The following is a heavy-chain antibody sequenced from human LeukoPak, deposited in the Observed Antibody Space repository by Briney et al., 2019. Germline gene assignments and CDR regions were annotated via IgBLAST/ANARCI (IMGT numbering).Heavy chain of an antibody. J-gene: IGHJ4*02. CDR1: RFTFSNYA. D-gene: IGHD3-10*01. V-gene: IGHV3-23*01. Sequence: GGSLRLSCAASRFTFSNYAMSWVRQAPGQGLEWVSGIIANGKTYYRDSVQGRFIISRDNSKNTLYLQMDSLRPEDTALYYCAKGHKGGSGSYYYSDYWGQGTLVTVSS. CDR2: IIANGKT. CDR3: AKGHKGGSGSYYYSDY.